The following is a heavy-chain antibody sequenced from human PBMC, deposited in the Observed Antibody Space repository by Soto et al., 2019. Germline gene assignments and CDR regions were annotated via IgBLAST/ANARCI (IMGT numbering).Heavy chain of an antibody. Sequence: SVKVSCKASGFTFTSSAVQWVRQARGQRLEWIGWIVVGSGNTNYAQKFQERVTITRDMSTSTAYMELSSLRSEDTAVYYCAAGIFRLRYFDWLLGGMDVWGQGATVTVSS. CDR2: IVVGSGNT. CDR1: GFTFTSSA. J-gene: IGHJ6*02. V-gene: IGHV1-58*01. D-gene: IGHD3-9*01. CDR3: AAGIFRLRYFDWLLGGMDV.